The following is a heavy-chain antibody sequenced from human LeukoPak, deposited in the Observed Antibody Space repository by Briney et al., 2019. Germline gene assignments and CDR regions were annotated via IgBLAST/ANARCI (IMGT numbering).Heavy chain of an antibody. V-gene: IGHV4-61*02. CDR1: GGSISSGSYY. D-gene: IGHD6-13*01. Sequence: PSQTLSLTCTVSGGSISSGSYYWSWIRQPAGKGLEWIGRIYTSGSTNYNPSLKSRVTISVDTSKNQFSLKLSSVTAADTAVYYCASHSSWLMDYSDYWGQGTLVTVSS. CDR3: ASHSSWLMDYSDY. J-gene: IGHJ4*02. CDR2: IYTSGST.